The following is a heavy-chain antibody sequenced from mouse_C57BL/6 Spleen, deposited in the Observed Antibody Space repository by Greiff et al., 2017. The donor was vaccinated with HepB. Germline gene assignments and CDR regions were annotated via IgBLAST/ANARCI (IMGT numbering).Heavy chain of an antibody. CDR3: AKHYCGSSSKDWFAY. D-gene: IGHD1-1*01. J-gene: IGHJ3*01. V-gene: IGHV5-6*01. CDR2: ISSGGSYT. CDR1: GFTFSSYG. Sequence: EVQLVESGGDLVKPGGSLKLSCAASGFTFSSYGMSWVRQTPDKRLEWVATISSGGSYTYYPDSVKGRFTISRDNAKNTLYLQMSSLKSEDTAMYYCAKHYCGSSSKDWFAYWGQGTLVTVSA.